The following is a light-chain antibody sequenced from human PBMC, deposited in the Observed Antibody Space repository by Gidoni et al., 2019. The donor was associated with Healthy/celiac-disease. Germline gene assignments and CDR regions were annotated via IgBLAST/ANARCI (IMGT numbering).Light chain of an antibody. J-gene: IGKJ3*01. CDR2: WAS. V-gene: IGKV4-1*01. CDR1: QSVLYSSNNKNY. Sequence: DIVMTQSPDSLAVSLGERATINCKSSQSVLYSSNNKNYLACYQQKPGQPPKLLIYWASTRESVVPDRFSGSGSGTDFTLTISSLQADDVAVYYCQQYYSTLLTFGPGTKVDIK. CDR3: QQYYSTLLT.